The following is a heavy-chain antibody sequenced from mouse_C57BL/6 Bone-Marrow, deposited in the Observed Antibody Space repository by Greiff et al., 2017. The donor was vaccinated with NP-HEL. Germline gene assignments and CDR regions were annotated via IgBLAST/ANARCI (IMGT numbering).Heavy chain of an antibody. D-gene: IGHD1-1*01. J-gene: IGHJ3*01. CDR3: ARDKLPFAY. CDR1: GFTFSDYY. Sequence: EVNVVESEGGLVQPGSSMKLSCTASGFTFSDYYMAWVRQVPEKGLEWVANINYDGSSTYYLDSLKSRFIISRDNAKNILYLQMSSLKSEDTATYYCARDKLPFAYWGQGTLVTVSA. CDR2: INYDGSST. V-gene: IGHV5-16*01.